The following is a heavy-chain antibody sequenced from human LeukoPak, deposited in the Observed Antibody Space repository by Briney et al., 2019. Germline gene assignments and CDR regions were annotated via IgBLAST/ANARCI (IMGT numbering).Heavy chain of an antibody. Sequence: SQTLSLTCAISGDSVSSNSAAWNWIRQSPSRGLEWLGRAYYRSKWYNDYAVSVKSRITINPDTSKNQFSLQPNSVTPEDTAVYYCARAIAAAGTPGYFQHWGQGTLVTVSS. CDR3: ARAIAAAGTPGYFQH. CDR1: GDSVSSNSAA. J-gene: IGHJ1*01. D-gene: IGHD6-13*01. V-gene: IGHV6-1*01. CDR2: AYYRSKWYN.